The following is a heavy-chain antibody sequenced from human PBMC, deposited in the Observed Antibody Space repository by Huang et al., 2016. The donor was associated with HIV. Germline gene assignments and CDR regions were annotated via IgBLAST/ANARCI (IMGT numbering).Heavy chain of an antibody. J-gene: IGHJ4*02. CDR3: AKGRNSYDTSGYSTLDS. D-gene: IGHD3-22*01. Sequence: DSVKGRFTISRDSSKKTLDLQMNSLRTEDTAVYYCAKGRNSYDTSGYSTLDSWGQGTLVTVSS. V-gene: IGHV3-30*02.